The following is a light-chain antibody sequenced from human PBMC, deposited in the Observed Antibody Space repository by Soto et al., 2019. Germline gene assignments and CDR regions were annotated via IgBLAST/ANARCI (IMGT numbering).Light chain of an antibody. CDR2: WAS. J-gene: IGKJ4*01. CDR3: QQYYDTPLT. CDR1: QSVLYSSNKKNY. Sequence: DIVMTQSPDSLAVSLGERATINCKSSQSVLYSSNKKNYLAWYQQTPGQPPKLLIYWASTRESGVPDRISGSGSGTDFTLTIASLQAEDVAVYYCQQYYDTPLTFGGGTKVEIK. V-gene: IGKV4-1*01.